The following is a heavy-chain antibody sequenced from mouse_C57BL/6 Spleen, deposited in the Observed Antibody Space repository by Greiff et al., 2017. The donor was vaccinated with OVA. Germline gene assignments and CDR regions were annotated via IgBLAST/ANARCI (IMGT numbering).Heavy chain of an antibody. J-gene: IGHJ3*01. CDR3: ASFAY. CDR2: IDPSDSYT. V-gene: IGHV1-50*01. CDR1: GYTFTSYW. Sequence: QVQLQQPGAELVKPGASVKLSCKASGYTFTSYWMQWVKQRPGQGLEWIGEIDPSDSYTNYNQKFKGKATLTVDTSSSTAYMQRSSLTSEDSAVYYCASFAYGGQGTLVTVSA.